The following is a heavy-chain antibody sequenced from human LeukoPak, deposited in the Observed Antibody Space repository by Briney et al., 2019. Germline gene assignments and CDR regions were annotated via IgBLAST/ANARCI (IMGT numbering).Heavy chain of an antibody. CDR3: AGGGGYGDHGMDV. D-gene: IGHD4-17*01. CDR2: TYYRSKWYY. J-gene: IGHJ6*02. Sequence: SQTLSLTCAISWDSVSSNSAAWSWIRQSPSRGLEWLGRTYYRSKWYYDYAASVKSRITINPDTSKNQFSLQLNSVTPEDTAVYYCAGGGGYGDHGMDVWGQGTTVTVSS. CDR1: WDSVSSNSAA. V-gene: IGHV6-1*01.